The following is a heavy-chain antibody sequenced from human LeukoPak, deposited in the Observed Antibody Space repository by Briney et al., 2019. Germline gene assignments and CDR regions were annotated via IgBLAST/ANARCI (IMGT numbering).Heavy chain of an antibody. V-gene: IGHV3-23*01. J-gene: IGHJ6*02. D-gene: IGHD4/OR15-4a*01. CDR3: ARDTSFNYGAHAMDV. CDR2: ISGSGAYT. CDR1: GFTFDNYA. Sequence: GGSLRLSCAASGFTFDNYAMNWVRQAPGKGLEWVLGISGSGAYTYYADSVKGRFTISRDNSQNTLYLQLNSLRAEDTAIYYCARDTSFNYGAHAMDVWGQGTTVTVSS.